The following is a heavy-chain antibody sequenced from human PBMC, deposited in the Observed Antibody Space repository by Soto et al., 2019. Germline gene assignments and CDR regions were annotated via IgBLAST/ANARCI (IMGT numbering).Heavy chain of an antibody. D-gene: IGHD3-16*01. CDR3: ARLIGNSWLDS. V-gene: IGHV6-1*01. CDR1: GDSVSSNNAT. Sequence: SQTLSLTCAISGDSVSSNNATWYWIRQSPSRGLEWLGRTYYRSKWYNDYAVSVKSRITINPDTSNNQLSLQLNSVTPDDTAVYYCARLIGNSWLDSWGQGTLVTVSS. CDR2: TYYRSKWYN. J-gene: IGHJ5*01.